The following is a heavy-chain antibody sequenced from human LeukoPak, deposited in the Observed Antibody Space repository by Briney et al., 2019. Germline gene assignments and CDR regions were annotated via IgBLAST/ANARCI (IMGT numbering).Heavy chain of an antibody. CDR3: AREGRQWLVYYFDY. CDR2: MNPNSGNT. V-gene: IGHV1-8*01. J-gene: IGHJ4*02. CDR1: GYTFTSYD. Sequence: ASVKVSCKASGYTFTSYDINWVRQATGQGLEWMGWMNPNSGNTGYAQEIQGRVTMARNTSISTAYMELSSLRSEDTAIYYCAREGRQWLVYYFDYWGQGTLVTVSS. D-gene: IGHD6-19*01.